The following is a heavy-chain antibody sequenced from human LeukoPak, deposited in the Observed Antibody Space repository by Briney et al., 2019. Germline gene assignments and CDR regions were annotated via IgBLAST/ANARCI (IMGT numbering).Heavy chain of an antibody. V-gene: IGHV4-38-2*02. CDR3: ARGAGRTYYYGSGSRQIDY. CDR1: GYSISSGYY. D-gene: IGHD3-10*01. Sequence: SETLSLTCTVSGYSISSGYYWGWIRQPPGKGLEWIGSIYHSGSTNYNPSLKSRVTISVDTSKNQFSLKLSSVTAADTAVYYCARGAGRTYYYGSGSRQIDYWGQGTLVTVSS. CDR2: IYHSGST. J-gene: IGHJ4*02.